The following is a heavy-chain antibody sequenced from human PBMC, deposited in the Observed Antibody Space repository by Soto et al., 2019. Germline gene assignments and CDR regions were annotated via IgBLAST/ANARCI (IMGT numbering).Heavy chain of an antibody. V-gene: IGHV4-39*02. Sequence: TLSLTCTFSGGSININNYYWACILQPPGKGLAWIASIHYDGSTYYNPSLKSRVSISVDTSKNHFSLKLSSATAADTAVYYCAKVVVAATRHTDFDSWGQGTLVTVSS. J-gene: IGHJ4*02. CDR2: IHYDGST. CDR3: AKVVVAATRHTDFDS. D-gene: IGHD2-15*01. CDR1: GGSININNYY.